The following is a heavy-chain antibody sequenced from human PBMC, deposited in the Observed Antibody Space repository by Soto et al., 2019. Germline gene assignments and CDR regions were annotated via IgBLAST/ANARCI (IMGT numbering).Heavy chain of an antibody. CDR1: GFTFSSYS. Sequence: EVQLVESGGGLVKPGGSLRLSCAASGFTFSSYSMNWVRQAPGKGLELVSSISSSSSYIYYADSVKGRFTISRNNAKNSRYLQMNSLRAEDTAVYYCARDGLYDFWGQTLGYYYYMDVWGKGTTVTVSS. D-gene: IGHD3-3*01. V-gene: IGHV3-21*01. J-gene: IGHJ6*03. CDR3: ARDGLYDFWGQTLGYYYYMDV. CDR2: ISSSSSYI.